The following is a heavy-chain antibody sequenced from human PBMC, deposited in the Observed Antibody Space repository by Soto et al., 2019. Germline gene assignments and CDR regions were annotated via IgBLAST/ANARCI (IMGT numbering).Heavy chain of an antibody. J-gene: IGHJ6*03. CDR2: ISGSGGST. CDR3: AWHAIWSSQDYYYYYYYMDV. Sequence: GGSLRLSCAASGFTFSSYAMSWVRQAPGKGLEWVSAISGSGGSTYYAYSAKGRFTITRDHSKNTLYLQMNSLSAEDTAVYYWAWHAIWSSQDYYYYYYYMDVWGKGTTVTVSS. D-gene: IGHD3-3*01. CDR1: GFTFSSYA. V-gene: IGHV3-23*01.